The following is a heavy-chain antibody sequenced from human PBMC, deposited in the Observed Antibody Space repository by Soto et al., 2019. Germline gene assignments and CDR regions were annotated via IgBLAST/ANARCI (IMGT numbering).Heavy chain of an antibody. CDR2: IYYSGST. Sequence: AETLSLTWTVAGGAISIYYWSWIRQPPGKGLEWIGYIYYSGSTNYNPSLKSRVTISVDTSKNQFSLKLSSVTAADTAVYYCARASIAVAGAFDIWGQGTMVTVS. J-gene: IGHJ3*02. CDR1: GGAISIYY. D-gene: IGHD6-19*01. V-gene: IGHV4-59*01. CDR3: ARASIAVAGAFDI.